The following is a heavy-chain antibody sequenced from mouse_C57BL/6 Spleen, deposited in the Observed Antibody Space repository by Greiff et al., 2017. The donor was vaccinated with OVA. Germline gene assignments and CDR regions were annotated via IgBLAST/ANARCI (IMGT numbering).Heavy chain of an antibody. Sequence: EVQLQQSGPELVKPGASVKISCKASGYSFTGYYMNWVKQSPEKSLEWIGEINPSTGGTTYNQKFKAKATLTVDKSSSTAYMQLKSLTSEDSAVYYWARGGVLLWYFDVWGTGTTVTVSS. CDR1: GYSFTGYY. CDR2: INPSTGGT. V-gene: IGHV1-42*01. D-gene: IGHD1-1*01. CDR3: ARGGVLLWYFDV. J-gene: IGHJ1*03.